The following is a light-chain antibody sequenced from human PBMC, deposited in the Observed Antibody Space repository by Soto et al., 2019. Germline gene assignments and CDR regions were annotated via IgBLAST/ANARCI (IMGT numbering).Light chain of an antibody. CDR1: QNINTW. J-gene: IGKJ3*01. CDR3: QQYNSYPPT. CDR2: KAS. V-gene: IGKV1-5*03. Sequence: DIQMTQSPSTLSASVGDRVTITCRASQNINTWLAWYQQKPGKAPNLLIYKASSLEGGVPSRFSGSGSGTEFSLTISGLQPDDLATYYCQQYNSYPPTFGPWTKVDIK.